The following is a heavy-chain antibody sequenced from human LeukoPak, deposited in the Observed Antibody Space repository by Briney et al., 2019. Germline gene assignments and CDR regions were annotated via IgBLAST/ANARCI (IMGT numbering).Heavy chain of an antibody. CDR1: GGPFSSYA. V-gene: IGHV1-69*06. J-gene: IGHJ4*02. CDR3: AINGGQWEQFDS. D-gene: IGHD1-26*01. Sequence: SVKVSCKPSGGPFSSYAISWVRQAPGQGLEWMGGTIPISGTTHYAQKFQGRVSITADKSTSTAYMELSSLRSEDTAIFYCAINGGQWEQFDSWGQGTLVTVSS. CDR2: TIPISGTT.